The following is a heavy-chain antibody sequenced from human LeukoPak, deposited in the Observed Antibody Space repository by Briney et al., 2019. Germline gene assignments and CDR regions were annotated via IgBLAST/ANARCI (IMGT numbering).Heavy chain of an antibody. CDR1: GYTRTELS. D-gene: IGHD1-26*01. J-gene: IGHJ6*02. V-gene: IGHV1-24*01. CDR3: ATDSTRSRDYYYYGMDV. Sequence: GASVKVSCKVSGYTRTELSMHWVRQAPGKGLEWMGGFDPEDGETIYAQKFQGRVTMTEDTSTDTAYMELSSLRSEDTAVYYCATDSTRSRDYYYYGMDVWGQGTTVTVSS. CDR2: FDPEDGET.